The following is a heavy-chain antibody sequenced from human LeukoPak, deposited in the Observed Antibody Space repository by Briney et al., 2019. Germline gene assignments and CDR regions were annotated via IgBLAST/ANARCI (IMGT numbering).Heavy chain of an antibody. V-gene: IGHV3-15*01. Sequence: GGSLRLSCAASGFTFSNAWMSWVRQAPGKGLEWVGRIKSKTDGGTTDYAAPVKGRFTISRDDSKNTLYLQMNSLKTEDTAVYYCTTDGVLWFGELLSNALDIWGQGTMVTVSS. J-gene: IGHJ3*02. CDR1: GFTFSNAW. CDR3: TTDGVLWFGELLSNALDI. CDR2: IKSKTDGGTT. D-gene: IGHD3-10*01.